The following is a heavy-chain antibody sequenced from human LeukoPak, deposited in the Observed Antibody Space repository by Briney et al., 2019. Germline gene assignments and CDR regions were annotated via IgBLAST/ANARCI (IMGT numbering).Heavy chain of an antibody. CDR1: GYTFSSYY. D-gene: IGHD1-26*01. CDR3: ARAQGAEALDY. CDR2: INSGGGGT. Sequence: ASVKVSCKASGYTFSSYYIHWVRQAPGQGLGWMGIINSGGGGTTYAQKFRGRVTMTRDTSTNTLYMELSSLRSEDTAVYYCARAQGAEALDYWGQGTLVTVSS. V-gene: IGHV1-46*01. J-gene: IGHJ4*02.